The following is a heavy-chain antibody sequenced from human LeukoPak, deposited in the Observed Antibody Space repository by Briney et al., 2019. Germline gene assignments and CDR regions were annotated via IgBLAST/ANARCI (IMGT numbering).Heavy chain of an antibody. V-gene: IGHV3-7*01. Sequence: GGSLRLSCAASGFTFSNYWMSWVRQAPEKGLEWVANVKQDGSAKQYMDSMKGRITISRDNAKNSLYLQMNSLRAEDTAVYYCARDRDDGGFEYWGQGTLVTVSS. D-gene: IGHD4-23*01. CDR2: VKQDGSAK. J-gene: IGHJ4*02. CDR3: ARDRDDGGFEY. CDR1: GFTFSNYW.